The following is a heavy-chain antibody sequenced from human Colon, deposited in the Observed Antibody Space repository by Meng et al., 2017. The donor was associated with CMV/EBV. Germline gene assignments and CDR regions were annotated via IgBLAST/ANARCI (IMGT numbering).Heavy chain of an antibody. V-gene: IGHV3-30*18. Sequence: GVNFSTDGMHWVRQAPGKGLEWVAVISDDGNEIRYAESVKGRFTISRDNSKNTVNLQMNSLRAEDTAVYYCAKDQTHCGNSCYRPDYWGQGTLVTVSS. CDR1: GVNFSTDG. J-gene: IGHJ4*02. CDR2: ISDDGNEI. CDR3: AKDQTHCGNSCYRPDY. D-gene: IGHD2-2*01.